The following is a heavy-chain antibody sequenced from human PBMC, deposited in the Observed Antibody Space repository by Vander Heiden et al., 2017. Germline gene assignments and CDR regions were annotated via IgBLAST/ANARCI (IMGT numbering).Heavy chain of an antibody. CDR1: GITCRRYS. CDR2: IKQDGSEK. J-gene: IGHJ4*02. CDR3: AGGRGWLTDY. D-gene: IGHD6-19*01. V-gene: IGHV3-7*01. Sequence: EVQQVVPGGGQAQTGGSLILSCEAPGITCRRYSMNWFRQAPGKGLEWGANIKQDGSEKRYIDSVKGRFAISRDNAKQSVYLQMNNLRVDDSAVYYGAGGRGWLTDYWGQGVLVTVSS.